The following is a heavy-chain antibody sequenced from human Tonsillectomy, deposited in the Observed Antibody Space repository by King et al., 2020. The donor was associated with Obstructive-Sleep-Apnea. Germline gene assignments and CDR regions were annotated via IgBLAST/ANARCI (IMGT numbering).Heavy chain of an antibody. CDR2: ISSSSSYI. CDR1: GFTFSSYS. D-gene: IGHD1-26*01. J-gene: IGHJ4*02. Sequence: EVQLVESGGGLVKPGGSLRLSCAASGFTFSSYSMNWVRQAPGKGLEWVSSISSSSSYIYYADSVKGRFTISRENAKNSLYLQMNSLRAEDTAVYDCARDGGSWEYYFDYWGQGTLVTVSS. CDR3: ARDGGSWEYYFDY. V-gene: IGHV3-21*01.